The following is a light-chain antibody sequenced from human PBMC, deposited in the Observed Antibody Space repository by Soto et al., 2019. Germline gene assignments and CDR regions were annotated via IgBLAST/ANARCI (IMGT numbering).Light chain of an antibody. CDR3: QEYNSDSIT. CDR2: DAS. CDR1: QSISRY. J-gene: IGKJ5*01. V-gene: IGKV1-5*01. Sequence: DIQMTQSPSTLSASVGDRVTITCRASQSISRYLSWYQQKPGKAPKLLIYDASSLQSGIPSRFSGSGSGTEFTLTISSLQPDDSATYYCQEYNSDSITFGQGTRLEIK.